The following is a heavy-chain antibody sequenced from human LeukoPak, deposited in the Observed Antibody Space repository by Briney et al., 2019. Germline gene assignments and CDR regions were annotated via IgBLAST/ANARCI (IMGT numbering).Heavy chain of an antibody. CDR1: GFTFDDYA. J-gene: IGHJ4*02. CDR2: ISGSGGST. CDR3: AKDRIAAADGEFDY. D-gene: IGHD6-13*01. Sequence: GGSLRLSCAASGFTFDDYAMHWVRQAPGKGLEWVSAISGSGGSTYYADSVKGRFTISRDNSKNTLYLQMNSLRAEDTAVYYCAKDRIAAADGEFDYWGQGTLVTVSS. V-gene: IGHV3-23*01.